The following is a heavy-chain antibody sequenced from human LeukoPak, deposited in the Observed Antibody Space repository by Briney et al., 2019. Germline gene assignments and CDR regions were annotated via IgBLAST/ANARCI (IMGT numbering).Heavy chain of an antibody. CDR2: ISGSGGST. D-gene: IGHD3-22*01. Sequence: GGSLRLSCAASGFTFSSYAMSWVRQAPGKGLEWVSAISGSGGSTYYADSVKGRFTISRDNSKNTLYLQMNSLRAEDTAVYYCARDLRGYYDSSGYPHAFDIWGQGTMVTVSS. V-gene: IGHV3-23*01. CDR1: GFTFSSYA. J-gene: IGHJ3*02. CDR3: ARDLRGYYDSSGYPHAFDI.